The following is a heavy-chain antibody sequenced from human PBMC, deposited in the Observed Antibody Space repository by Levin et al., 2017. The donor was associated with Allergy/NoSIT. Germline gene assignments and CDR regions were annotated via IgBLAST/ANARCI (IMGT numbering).Heavy chain of an antibody. CDR3: ARDHRAEADTWFVFQDY. J-gene: IGHJ4*02. CDR1: GYTFTSNW. Sequence: GESLKISCQASGYTFTSNWISWVRQTPGKGLEWMGRIDPSDSHINYNPSFQGHVTISADKSLNMAFLQWDNLRASDTAMYFCARDHRAEADTWFVFQDYWGQGSLVTVSS. D-gene: IGHD6-19*01. CDR2: IDPSDSHI. V-gene: IGHV5-10-1*01.